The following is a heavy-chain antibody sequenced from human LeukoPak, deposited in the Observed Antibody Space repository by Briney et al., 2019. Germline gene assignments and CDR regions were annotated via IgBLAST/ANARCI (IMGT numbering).Heavy chain of an antibody. J-gene: IGHJ4*02. CDR1: GVSITSSSYY. V-gene: IGHV3-21*01. Sequence: PSETLSLTCTVSGVSITSSSYYWGWIRQPPGKGLEWVSSISSSSSYIYYADSVKGRFTISRDNAKNSLYLQMNSLRAEDTAVYYCARGGPNSPRSNYWGQGTLVTVSS. D-gene: IGHD2-21*01. CDR3: ARGGPNSPRSNY. CDR2: ISSSSSYI.